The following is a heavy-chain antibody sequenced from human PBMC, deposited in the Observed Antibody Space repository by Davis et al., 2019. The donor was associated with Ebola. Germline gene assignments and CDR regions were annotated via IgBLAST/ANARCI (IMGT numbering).Heavy chain of an antibody. CDR3: AKDLVTSSESKYYGDVWGSLRTGPYATDV. Sequence: GESLKISCSASGFTFSNYAMNWVRQAPGKGLEWVAGVTTFGGRTYYADSVRGRFSISRDNAKNTLYLQMSSLRAEDTALYFCAKDLVTSSESKYYGDVWGSLRTGPYATDVWGLGTTVTVSS. V-gene: IGHV3-23*01. D-gene: IGHD3-16*01. CDR2: VTTFGGRT. J-gene: IGHJ6*02. CDR1: GFTFSNYA.